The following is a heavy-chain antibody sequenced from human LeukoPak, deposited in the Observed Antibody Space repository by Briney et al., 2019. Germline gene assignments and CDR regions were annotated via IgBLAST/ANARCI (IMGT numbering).Heavy chain of an antibody. D-gene: IGHD3-10*01. CDR1: GGPISSTNW. CDR2: IFQTGTT. Sequence: SETLSLTCAVSGGPISSTNWWSWVRQPPGKGREWIGEIFQTGTTNYNPSLKSRVTISVDKSKNQFSLKLNSVTAADTAVYFCARRQDGSGSYYWGQGTLVTVSA. V-gene: IGHV4-4*02. J-gene: IGHJ4*02. CDR3: ARRQDGSGSYY.